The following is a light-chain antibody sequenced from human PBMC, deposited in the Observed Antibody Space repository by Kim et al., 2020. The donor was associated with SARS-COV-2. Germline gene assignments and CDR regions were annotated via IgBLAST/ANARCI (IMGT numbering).Light chain of an antibody. CDR3: QQRGN. CDR2: DAS. J-gene: IGKJ5*01. V-gene: IGKV3-11*01. CDR1: QSVATY. Sequence: ATLSLSPGQRATLSCRASQSVATYVAWYQQRPGQAPRLLIYDASKRATGIPARFRGSGSGTDFTLTIGTLEPEDSAVYYCQQRGNFGQGTRLEIK.